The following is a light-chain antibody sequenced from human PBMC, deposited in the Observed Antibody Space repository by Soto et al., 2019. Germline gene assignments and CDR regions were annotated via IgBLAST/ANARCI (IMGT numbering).Light chain of an antibody. CDR3: QQGHSTPYT. V-gene: IGKV1-39*01. CDR2: AAS. CDR1: QSISSY. Sequence: DIQMTQSPSSLSASVGDRVTITCRASQSISSYLNWYQQKPGKAPKLLIYAASSLQSGVPSRFSGSGSGTEFTLTMSGLQPEDFATYYCQQGHSTPYTFGQGTKVDI. J-gene: IGKJ2*01.